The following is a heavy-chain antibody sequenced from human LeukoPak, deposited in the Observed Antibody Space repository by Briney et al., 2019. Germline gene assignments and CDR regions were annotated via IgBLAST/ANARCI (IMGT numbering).Heavy chain of an antibody. CDR3: ARDLVTVTKGFDI. D-gene: IGHD4-17*01. Sequence: SETLSLTCAVSDDSFSSHYWTWIRQPPGKGLEWIGYISYIVSTNYTPSIKSRVTISIDTSKNQFSLKLSSVTAADTAVYYCARDLVTVTKGFDIWGQGTMVSVSS. V-gene: IGHV4-59*11. J-gene: IGHJ3*02. CDR1: DDSFSSHY. CDR2: ISYIVST.